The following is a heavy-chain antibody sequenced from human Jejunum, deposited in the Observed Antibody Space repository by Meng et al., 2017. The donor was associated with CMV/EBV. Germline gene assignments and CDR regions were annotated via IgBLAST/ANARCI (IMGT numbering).Heavy chain of an antibody. J-gene: IGHJ4*02. Sequence: SGFPLNSYGIHWVRQFPGKGLEWVAVLWYDGSRRYFADSVQGRFSISRDDSKNTVYLQMNSLRAEDTAVYYCARDNDGSSHYSQFDYWGQGTLVTVSS. CDR1: GFPLNSYG. CDR2: LWYDGSRR. V-gene: IGHV3-33*01. CDR3: ARDNDGSSHYSQFDY. D-gene: IGHD3-22*01.